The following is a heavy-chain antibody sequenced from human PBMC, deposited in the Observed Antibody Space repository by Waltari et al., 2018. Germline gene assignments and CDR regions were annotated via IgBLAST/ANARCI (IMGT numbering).Heavy chain of an antibody. CDR1: GGSLSSYY. J-gene: IGHJ4*02. Sequence: QVQLQESGPGLVKPSETLSLTCTVSGGSLSSYYWSWIRQPPGKGLEWIGYIYYSGSTNYNPSLKSRVTISVDTSKNQFSLKLSSVTAADTAVYYCARAPYAGQSLMAKLYYFDYWGQGTLVTVSS. CDR2: IYYSGST. CDR3: ARAPYAGQSLMAKLYYFDY. V-gene: IGHV4-59*01. D-gene: IGHD2-2*01.